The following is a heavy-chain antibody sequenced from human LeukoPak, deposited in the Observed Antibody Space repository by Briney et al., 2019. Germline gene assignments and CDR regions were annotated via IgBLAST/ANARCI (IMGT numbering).Heavy chain of an antibody. D-gene: IGHD3-22*01. CDR2: ISSSSSYI. V-gene: IGHV3-21*01. J-gene: IGHJ5*02. Sequence: GGSLRLFCSASGFTFRSYSMIWVRQAPRKGLEWVSSISSSSSYIYYADSVKGRFTISRDNAKNSLYLQMNSLGAEDTAVYYCARTPDSSGYFHWFDPWGQGTLVTVSS. CDR3: ARTPDSSGYFHWFDP. CDR1: GFTFRSYS.